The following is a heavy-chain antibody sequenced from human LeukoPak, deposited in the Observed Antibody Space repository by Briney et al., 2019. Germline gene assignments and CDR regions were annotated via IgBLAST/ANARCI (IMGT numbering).Heavy chain of an antibody. Sequence: GGSLRLSCAASGFTFSDYWMTWVRQAPGKGLEWVAHIKQAGSERYYGDSVKGRFTISRDNANNLVHLQMNSLGAEDTAVYYCARGWNYAFRFDDWGQGTLVTVSS. V-gene: IGHV3-7*01. CDR3: ARGWNYAFRFDD. CDR1: GFTFSDYW. D-gene: IGHD1-7*01. J-gene: IGHJ4*02. CDR2: IKQAGSER.